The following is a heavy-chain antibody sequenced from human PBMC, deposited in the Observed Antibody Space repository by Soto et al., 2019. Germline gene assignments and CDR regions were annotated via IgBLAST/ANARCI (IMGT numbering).Heavy chain of an antibody. CDR3: ARTDYDILTGYPTHAFHI. V-gene: IGHV1-18*01. Sequence: ASVKVSCKASGYTFTSYGISWVRQAPGQGLEWMGWISAYNGNTNYAQKLQGRVTMTTDTSTSTAYMELRSLRSDDTAVYYCARTDYDILTGYPTHAFHIWGQGTMVTVS. D-gene: IGHD3-9*01. J-gene: IGHJ3*02. CDR2: ISAYNGNT. CDR1: GYTFTSYG.